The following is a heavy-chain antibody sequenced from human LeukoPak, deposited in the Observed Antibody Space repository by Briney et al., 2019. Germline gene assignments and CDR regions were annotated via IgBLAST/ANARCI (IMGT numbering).Heavy chain of an antibody. CDR1: GGSFSGYC. CDR3: ARAGEAAAAYYFDY. CDR2: INHSGST. D-gene: IGHD6-13*01. V-gene: IGHV4-34*01. J-gene: IGHJ4*02. Sequence: SETLSLTCAVYGGSFSGYCWSWIRQPPGKGLEWIGEINHSGSTNYSTSLKSRVTISVDTSKNQFSLKLSSVTAADTAVYYCARAGEAAAAYYFDYWGQGTLVTVSS.